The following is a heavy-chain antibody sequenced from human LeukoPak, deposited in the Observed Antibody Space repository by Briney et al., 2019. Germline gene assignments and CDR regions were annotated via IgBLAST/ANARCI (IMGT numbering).Heavy chain of an antibody. CDR3: ARAVEGIAAAPVYFDY. CDR1: GGSISSCY. V-gene: IGHV4-4*07. J-gene: IGHJ4*02. CDR2: IYTSGST. Sequence: SETLSLTCTVSGGSISSCYWSWIRQPAGKGLEWIGRIYTSGSTNYNPSLKSRVTMSVDTSKNQFSLKLSSVTAADTAVYYCARAVEGIAAAPVYFDYWGQGTLVTVSS. D-gene: IGHD6-13*01.